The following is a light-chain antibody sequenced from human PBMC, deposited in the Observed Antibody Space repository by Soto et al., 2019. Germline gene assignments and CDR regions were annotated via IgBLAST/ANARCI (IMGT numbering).Light chain of an antibody. J-gene: IGKJ1*01. CDR1: QDINVY. V-gene: IGKV1-8*01. CDR2: SAS. Sequence: IQMTHSPSSVSASIGDTVTITCRASQDINVYLNWYQQKPGEVPKLLIYSASSLHSGVPSRFTGSGSETDFTLTISCLQSEDFATYYCQQYYSYPRTFGQGTKVDIK. CDR3: QQYYSYPRT.